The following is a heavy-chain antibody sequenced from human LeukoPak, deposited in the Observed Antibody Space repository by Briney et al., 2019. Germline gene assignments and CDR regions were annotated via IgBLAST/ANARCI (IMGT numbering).Heavy chain of an antibody. CDR1: GFSFTTHS. J-gene: IGHJ3*02. V-gene: IGHV3-48*01. D-gene: IGHD3-10*01. CDR2: ISVTSSFI. Sequence: GGSLRLSCAASGFSFTTHSMNWVRQAPGKGLEWVSFISVTSSFISYADSVKGRFTISRDNGENSLYLQMNSLGAEDTAVYYYVRELLWFGGPGAFDIWGQGAMVTVSS. CDR3: VRELLWFGGPGAFDI.